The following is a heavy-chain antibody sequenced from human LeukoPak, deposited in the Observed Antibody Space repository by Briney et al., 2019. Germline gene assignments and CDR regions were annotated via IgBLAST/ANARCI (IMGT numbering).Heavy chain of an antibody. J-gene: IGHJ4*02. CDR2: MNPNSGNT. CDR3: ARVGSSWYYSDY. V-gene: IGHV1-8*01. D-gene: IGHD6-13*01. Sequence: ASVKVSCKASGYTFTSYDINWVRQATGQGLEWMGWMNPNSGNTGYAQKFQGRVTMTRNTSISTAYMELSSLRSEDTAVYYCARVGSSWYYSDYWGQGTLVTVSS. CDR1: GYTFTSYD.